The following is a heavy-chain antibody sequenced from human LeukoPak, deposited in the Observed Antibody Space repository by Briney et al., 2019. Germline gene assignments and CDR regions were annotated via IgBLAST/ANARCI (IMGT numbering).Heavy chain of an antibody. V-gene: IGHV3-30*04. CDR1: GFTFSSYA. CDR2: XXXVGSNK. J-gene: IGHJ4*02. D-gene: IGHD3-9*01. Sequence: GGSLRLSCAASGFTFSSYAMHWVRQAPGKGLXXXXXXXXVGSNKYYADSVKGRFTISRDNSKNTLYLQMNSLRAEDTAVYYCARGLLYYDILTGYFDYWGQGTLVTVSS. CDR3: ARGLLYYDILTGYFDY.